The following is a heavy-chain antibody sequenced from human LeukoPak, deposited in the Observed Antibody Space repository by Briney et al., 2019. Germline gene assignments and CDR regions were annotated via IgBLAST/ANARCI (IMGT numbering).Heavy chain of an antibody. D-gene: IGHD1-26*01. V-gene: IGHV3-9*01. CDR2: ISWNSGSI. J-gene: IGHJ4*02. CDR3: ARDHDSGGGGGY. CDR1: GFTFDDYA. Sequence: PGGSLRLSCAASGFTFDDYAVHWVRQAPGKGLEWVSGISWNSGSIGYADSVKGRFTISRDNSKSTLYLQMNSLRTEDTAVYFCARDHDSGGGGGYWGQGTLVTVSS.